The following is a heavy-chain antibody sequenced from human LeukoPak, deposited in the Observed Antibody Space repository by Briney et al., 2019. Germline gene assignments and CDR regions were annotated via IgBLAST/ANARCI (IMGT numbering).Heavy chain of an antibody. Sequence: ASVKVSCKASGYTFISYDINWVRQATGQGLEWMGYMNHNSGSTDYAQKFQGRVTLTRDTSTSTAYMELNSLRPDDTAVYYCARGGGAVAGISYWGQGTLVTVSS. J-gene: IGHJ4*02. V-gene: IGHV1-8*01. D-gene: IGHD6-19*01. CDR3: ARGGGAVAGISY. CDR1: GYTFISYD. CDR2: MNHNSGST.